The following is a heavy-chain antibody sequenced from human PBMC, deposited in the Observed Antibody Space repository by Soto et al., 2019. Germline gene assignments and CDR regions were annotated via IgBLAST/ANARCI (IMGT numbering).Heavy chain of an antibody. D-gene: IGHD2-21*01. Sequence: QLQLQESGSGLVKPSQTLSLTCAVSGDAISSGGHSWSWIRQPPGKGLEWIGYIYHNGDTYYDASLNGRVTILIDMSKSQFSLKLRSVTAADTAMYYCARGGNSGPFDYWGQGTLVTVSS. V-gene: IGHV4-30-2*01. J-gene: IGHJ4*02. CDR1: GDAISSGGHS. CDR3: ARGGNSGPFDY. CDR2: IYHNGDT.